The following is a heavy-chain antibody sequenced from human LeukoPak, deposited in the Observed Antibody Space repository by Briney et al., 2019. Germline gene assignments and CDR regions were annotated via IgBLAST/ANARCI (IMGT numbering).Heavy chain of an antibody. CDR3: ARGYDSSGGLGY. CDR1: GYTYTRYH. J-gene: IGHJ4*02. V-gene: IGHV1-2*02. Sequence: GASVKVSCKASGYTYTRYHIHWVRQAPGQGLEWMGWINPNSGGTNYAQKFQGRVTMTRDTSISTAYMELSRLRSDDTAVYYCARGYDSSGGLGYWGQGTLVTVSS. CDR2: INPNSGGT. D-gene: IGHD3-22*01.